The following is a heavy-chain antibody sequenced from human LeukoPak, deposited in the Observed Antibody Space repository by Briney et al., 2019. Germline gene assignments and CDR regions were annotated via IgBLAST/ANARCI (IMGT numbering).Heavy chain of an antibody. CDR1: GYTFTSYD. V-gene: IGHV1-8*01. D-gene: IGHD1-26*01. CDR2: INPSSGNT. J-gene: IGHJ4*02. Sequence: GASVKVSCTASGYTFTSYDINWVRQATGQGLEWMGWINPSSGNTGYAQRFQGRVTMTRNNSISTAYMELSSLRSEDTAVYYCARALAYTGTHPYYFEFWGQGTLVTVSS. CDR3: ARALAYTGTHPYYFEF.